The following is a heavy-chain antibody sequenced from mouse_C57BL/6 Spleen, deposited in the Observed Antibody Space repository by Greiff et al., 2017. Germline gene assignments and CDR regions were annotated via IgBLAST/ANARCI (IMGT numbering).Heavy chain of an antibody. D-gene: IGHD1-1*02. V-gene: IGHV1-72*01. CDR1: GYTFTSYW. J-gene: IGHJ1*03. CDR3: ARSDYAFPWYFDV. CDR2: IDPNSGGT. Sequence: VQLQQPGAELVKPGASVKLSCKASGYTFTSYWMHWVKQRPGRGLEWIGRIDPNSGGTTYNEKFKSKAALTVDKPSSTAYMPLSSLTSEDSAVYYCARSDYAFPWYFDVWGTGTTVTVSS.